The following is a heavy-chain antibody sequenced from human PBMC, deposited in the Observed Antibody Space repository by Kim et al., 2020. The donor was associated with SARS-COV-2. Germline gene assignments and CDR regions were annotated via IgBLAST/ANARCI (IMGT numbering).Heavy chain of an antibody. J-gene: IGHJ4*02. V-gene: IGHV3-33*01. CDR3: ARDRVDY. Sequence: DGSKKYYADAVKGRFTISRDNSKNTLYLQMNSLRAEDTAVYYCARDRVDYWGQGTLVTVSS. CDR2: DGSKK.